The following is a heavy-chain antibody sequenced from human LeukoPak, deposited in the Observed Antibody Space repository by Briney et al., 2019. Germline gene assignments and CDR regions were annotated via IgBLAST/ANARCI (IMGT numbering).Heavy chain of an antibody. CDR3: ARDSSSTSCGFDY. Sequence: SETLSLTCPVSGGSISSSSYYWGWIRQPPGKGLEWIGSIYYSGSTYYNPSLKSRVTISVDTSKNQFSLKLSSVTAADTAVYYCARDSSSTSCGFDYWGQGTLVTVSS. J-gene: IGHJ4*02. CDR1: GGSISSSSYY. V-gene: IGHV4-39*07. CDR2: IYYSGST. D-gene: IGHD2-2*01.